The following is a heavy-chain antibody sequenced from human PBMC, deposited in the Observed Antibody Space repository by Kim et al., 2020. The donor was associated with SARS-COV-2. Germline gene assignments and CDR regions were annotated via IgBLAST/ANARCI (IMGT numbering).Heavy chain of an antibody. V-gene: IGHV3-48*02. J-gene: IGHJ4*02. CDR3: ARGAYSMIVVVNYFDY. CDR1: GFTFSSYS. Sequence: GGSLRLSCAASGFTFSSYSMNWVRQAPGKWLEWVSYISSSSSTIYYADSVKGRFTISRDNAKNSLYLQMNSLRDEDTAVYYCARGAYSMIVVVNYFDYWGQGTLVTVSS. D-gene: IGHD3-22*01. CDR2: ISSSSSTI.